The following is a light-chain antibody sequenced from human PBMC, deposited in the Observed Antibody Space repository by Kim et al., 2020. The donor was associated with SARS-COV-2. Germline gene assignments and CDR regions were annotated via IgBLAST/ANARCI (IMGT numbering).Light chain of an antibody. CDR2: DVS. CDR3: CSYAGSYTWV. V-gene: IGLV2-11*03. CDR1: SSDVGGYNY. J-gene: IGLJ2*01. Sequence: GQSVTISCTGTSSDVGGYNYVSWYQQHPGKAPKLIISDVSERPSGVPDRFSGSKSGNTASLTISGLQAEDEADYFCCSYAGSYTWVFGGGTKLTVL.